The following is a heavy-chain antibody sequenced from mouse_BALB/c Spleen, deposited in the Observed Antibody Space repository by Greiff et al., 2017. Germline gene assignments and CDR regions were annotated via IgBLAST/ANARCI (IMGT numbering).Heavy chain of an antibody. CDR1: GFSLTSYG. CDR3: ARNDLLYGNSAMDY. J-gene: IGHJ4*01. D-gene: IGHD2-1*01. CDR2: IWSGGST. Sequence: VQVVESGPGLVQPSQSLSITCTVSGFSLTSYGVHWVRQSPGKGLEWLGVIWSGGSTDYNAAFISRLSISKDNSKSQVFFKMNSLQADDTAIYYCARNDLLYGNSAMDYWGQGTSVTVSS. V-gene: IGHV2-4-1*01.